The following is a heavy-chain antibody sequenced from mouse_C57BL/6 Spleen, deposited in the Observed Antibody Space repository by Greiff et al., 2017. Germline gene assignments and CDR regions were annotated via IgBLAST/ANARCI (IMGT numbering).Heavy chain of an antibody. D-gene: IGHD2-4*01. CDR1: GYAFSSYW. V-gene: IGHV1-80*01. J-gene: IGHJ4*01. CDR3: ARDYDSYYAMDY. Sequence: QVQLQQSGAELVKPGASVKISCKASGYAFSSYWMNWVKQRPGKGLEWIGQIYPGDGDTNYNGKFKGKATLTADKSSSTAYMQLSSLTYEDSAVYYCARDYDSYYAMDYWGQGTSVTVSS. CDR2: IYPGDGDT.